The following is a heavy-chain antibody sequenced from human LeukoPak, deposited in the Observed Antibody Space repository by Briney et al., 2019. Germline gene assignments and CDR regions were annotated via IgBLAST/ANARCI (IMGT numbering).Heavy chain of an antibody. CDR3: ARVTVTTPLVDY. D-gene: IGHD4-17*01. V-gene: IGHV4-39*01. J-gene: IGHJ4*02. CDR1: GGSISSSSYY. Sequence: SETLSLTCTVSGGSISSSSYYWGWLRQPPGKGLEWIGSIYYSGSTYYNPSLKSRVTISVDTSKNQFSLKLSSVTAADTAVYYCARVTVTTPLVDYWGQGTLVTVSS. CDR2: IYYSGST.